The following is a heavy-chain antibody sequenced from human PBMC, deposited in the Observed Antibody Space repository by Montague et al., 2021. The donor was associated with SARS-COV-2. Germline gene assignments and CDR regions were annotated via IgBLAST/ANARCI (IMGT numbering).Heavy chain of an antibody. D-gene: IGHD3-3*01. CDR2: IYSGGSST. Sequence: SLRLSYAASGFTFSNYAMSWVRQTPGKGLEWVSVIYSGGSSTYYSDSXKGRFTLSRDNSKNTLYLQMNSLRAEDTAVYYCAKDPHYDFWSGYYYDYWGQGTLVTVSS. V-gene: IGHV3-23*03. CDR1: GFTFSNYA. J-gene: IGHJ4*02. CDR3: AKDPHYDFWSGYYYDY.